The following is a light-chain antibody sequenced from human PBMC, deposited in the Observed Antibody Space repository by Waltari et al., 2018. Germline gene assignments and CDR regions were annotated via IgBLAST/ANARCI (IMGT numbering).Light chain of an antibody. J-gene: IGLJ3*02. CDR3: ATWDDSLSVVL. CDR1: SSNIGSNY. Sequence: QSVLIQPPSASGTPGQRITISCSGSSSNIGSNYLSWYQQVPGTAPRLLIYMTDQRPSGVPDRFSASKSGTSASLAINGLRSEDEADYYCATWDDSLSVVLFGGGTTLTVL. CDR2: MTD. V-gene: IGLV1-47*01.